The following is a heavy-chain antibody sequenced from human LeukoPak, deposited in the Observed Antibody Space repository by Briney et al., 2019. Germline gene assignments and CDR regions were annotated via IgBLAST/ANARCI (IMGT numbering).Heavy chain of an antibody. V-gene: IGHV4-4*09. CDR1: GGSISSYY. Sequence: SETLPLTCTVSGGSISSYYWSWIRQPPGKGLEWIGYIYTSGSTNYNPSLKSRVTISVDTSKNQFSLKLSSVTAADTAVYYCARCTGTTRGAFDIWGQGTMVTVSS. J-gene: IGHJ3*02. CDR3: ARCTGTTRGAFDI. CDR2: IYTSGST. D-gene: IGHD3-10*02.